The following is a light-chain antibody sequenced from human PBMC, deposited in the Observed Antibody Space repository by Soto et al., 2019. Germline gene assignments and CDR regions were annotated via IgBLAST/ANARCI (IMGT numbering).Light chain of an antibody. CDR3: QQRSNWPIT. CDR1: QSVSSY. CDR2: DAS. V-gene: IGKV3-11*01. J-gene: IGKJ5*01. Sequence: EVVMTQFPATLSVSPGERATLSCRTSQSVSSYLAWYQQKPGQAPRLLIYDASNRATGTPARFSGSGSGTDFTLTISSLEPEDFAVYYCQQRSNWPITFGQGTRLEIK.